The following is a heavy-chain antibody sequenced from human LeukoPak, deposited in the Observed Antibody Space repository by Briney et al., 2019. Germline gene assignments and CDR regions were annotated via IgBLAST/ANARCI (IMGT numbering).Heavy chain of an antibody. Sequence: SETLSLTCTVSGGSISSYYWSWIRQPPGKGLEWIGCIYYSGSTNYNPSLKSRVTISVDMSKNQFSLKLSSVTAADTAVYYCARAAAGTRFDPCGQGTLVTVSS. V-gene: IGHV4-59*08. CDR3: ARAAAGTRFDP. J-gene: IGHJ5*02. D-gene: IGHD6-13*01. CDR1: GGSISSYY. CDR2: IYYSGST.